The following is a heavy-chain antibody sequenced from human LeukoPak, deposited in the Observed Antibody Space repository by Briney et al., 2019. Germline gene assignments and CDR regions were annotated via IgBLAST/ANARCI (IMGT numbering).Heavy chain of an antibody. J-gene: IGHJ4*02. CDR2: IIPIFGTA. V-gene: IGHV1-69*13. CDR3: ARGGYSSSWPLDY. Sequence: SVKVSCKASGGTFSSYAISWVRQAPGQGLEWMGGIIPIFGTANYAQKFQGRVTITADESTSTAYMELSSLRSEDTAVYYCARGGYSSSWPLDYWGQGTLVTVSS. CDR1: GGTFSSYA. D-gene: IGHD6-13*01.